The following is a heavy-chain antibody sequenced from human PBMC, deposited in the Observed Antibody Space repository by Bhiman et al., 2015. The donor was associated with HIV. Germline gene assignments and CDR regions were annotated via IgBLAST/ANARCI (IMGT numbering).Heavy chain of an antibody. CDR2: SNSDASNT. J-gene: IGHJ6*02. D-gene: IGHD6-13*01. Sequence: EVQLVESGGGLVQPGGSLRLSCAASGFTFSSYWMHWVRQAPGKGLVWVSRSNSDASNTAYADSVKGRFTFSRDDSKNTLYLQMSSLKTEDTAVYYCTTGEQLTMYGMDVWGQGTTVTVSS. CDR3: TTGEQLTMYGMDV. CDR1: GFTFSSYW. V-gene: IGHV3-74*01.